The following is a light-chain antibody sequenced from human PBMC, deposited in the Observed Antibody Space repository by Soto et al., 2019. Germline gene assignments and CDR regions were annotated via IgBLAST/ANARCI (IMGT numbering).Light chain of an antibody. CDR3: QQYNNWSPWM. CDR2: GAS. Sequence: EIVMTQSPATLSVSPGERATLSCRASQSVSSNLAWYQQKPGQAPRLLIYGASTRATGIPARFSGSGSGTELTLTLSSLQSEDFAVYYCQQYNNWSPWMFGQGTKVEIK. V-gene: IGKV3-15*01. CDR1: QSVSSN. J-gene: IGKJ1*01.